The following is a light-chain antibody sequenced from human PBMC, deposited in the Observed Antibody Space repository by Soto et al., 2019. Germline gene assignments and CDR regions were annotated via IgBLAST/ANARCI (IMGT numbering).Light chain of an antibody. J-gene: IGKJ2*01. CDR3: QQRSNWPRYT. V-gene: IGKV3-11*01. CDR1: QSVSTF. Sequence: EIVLTQSPATLSLSPGERATLSCRASQSVSTFLAWYQQKPGQAPRLLIYDASNRATGIPPRFSGSGSGTDFTLTISSLEPEDFAVYYCQQRSNWPRYTFGQGTKLESK. CDR2: DAS.